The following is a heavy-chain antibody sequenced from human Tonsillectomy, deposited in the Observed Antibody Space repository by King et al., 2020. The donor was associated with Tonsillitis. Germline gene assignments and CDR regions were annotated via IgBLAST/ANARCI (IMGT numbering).Heavy chain of an antibody. CDR2: IYYSGNT. V-gene: IGHV4-31*03. CDR1: GGSSSGGDYF. CDR3: GGYEGGVFDT. Sequence: VQLQESGPGLVKPSQTPSLTCTVSGGSSSGGDYFWSWIRQHPGKGLEWIGYIYYSGNTFYNPSLKSRLTISLDTSKNQFSLKLSSVTAADTAVYYCGGYEGGVFDTWGQGTLVTVSS. D-gene: IGHD2-15*01. J-gene: IGHJ5*02.